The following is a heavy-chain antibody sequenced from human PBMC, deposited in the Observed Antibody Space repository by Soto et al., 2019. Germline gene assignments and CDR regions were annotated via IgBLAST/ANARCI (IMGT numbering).Heavy chain of an antibody. CDR2: IYSGGST. CDR1: GFTVSSNY. CDR3: ARVSGGDFWSGPYYFDY. V-gene: IGHV3-66*01. J-gene: IGHJ4*02. D-gene: IGHD3-3*01. Sequence: GGSLRLSCAASGFTVSSNYMSWVRQAPGKGLEWVSVIYSGGSTYYADSVRGRFTISRDNSKNTLYLQMNSLRAEDTAVYYCARVSGGDFWSGPYYFDYWGQGTLVTVSS.